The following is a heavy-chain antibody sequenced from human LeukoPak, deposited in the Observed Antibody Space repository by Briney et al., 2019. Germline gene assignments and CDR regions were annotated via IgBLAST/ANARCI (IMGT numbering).Heavy chain of an antibody. D-gene: IGHD2-15*01. CDR1: GGSFSGYY. CDR2: INHSGST. J-gene: IGHJ4*02. CDR3: ARDPSRSCSGGYCYSI. Sequence: SETLSLTCAVYGGSFSGYYWSWIRQPPGKGLEWIGEINHSGSTNYNPSLKSRVTISVDTSKNQFSLKLNSVTAADTAVYYCARDPSRSCSGGYCYSIWGQGTLVAVAS. V-gene: IGHV4-34*01.